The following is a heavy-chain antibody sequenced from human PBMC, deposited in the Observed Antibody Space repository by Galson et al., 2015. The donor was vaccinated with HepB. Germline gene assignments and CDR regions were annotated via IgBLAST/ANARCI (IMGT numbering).Heavy chain of an antibody. D-gene: IGHD4-17*01. J-gene: IGHJ3*02. Sequence: SLRLSCAASGFTFSDYHMSWIRQAPGKGLEWVSYISSSGSTIYYADPVKGRFTISRDNAENSLYLQMNSLRAEDTAVYYCAGWDGDYLLGAFDIWGQGTMVTVSS. V-gene: IGHV3-11*01. CDR3: AGWDGDYLLGAFDI. CDR1: GFTFSDYH. CDR2: ISSSGSTI.